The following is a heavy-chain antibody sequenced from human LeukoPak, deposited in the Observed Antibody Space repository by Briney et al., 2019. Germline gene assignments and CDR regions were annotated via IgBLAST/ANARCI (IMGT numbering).Heavy chain of an antibody. J-gene: IGHJ5*02. V-gene: IGHV1-18*01. CDR1: GYTFTSYG. CDR3: ARQIYGGNSFYWFDP. D-gene: IGHD4-23*01. Sequence: ASVKVSCKASGYTFTSYGISWVRQAPGQGLEWMGWISAYNGNTNYAQKLQGRVTMTTDTSTSTAYMELRSLRSDDTAVYYCARQIYGGNSFYWFDPWGQGTLVTVSS. CDR2: ISAYNGNT.